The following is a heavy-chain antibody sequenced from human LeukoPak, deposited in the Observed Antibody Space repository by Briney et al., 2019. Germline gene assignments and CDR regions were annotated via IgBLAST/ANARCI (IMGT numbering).Heavy chain of an antibody. D-gene: IGHD4-11*01. CDR2: IRYDGSNK. Sequence: PGGSLRLSCAASGFTFSSYGMHWVRQAPGKGLEWVAFIRYDGSNKYYADSVKGRFTISRDNSKNTLYLQVNSLRAEDTAVYYCARGIAQTTLNAFDIWGQGTEVIVSS. CDR1: GFTFSSYG. J-gene: IGHJ3*02. CDR3: ARGIAQTTLNAFDI. V-gene: IGHV3-30*02.